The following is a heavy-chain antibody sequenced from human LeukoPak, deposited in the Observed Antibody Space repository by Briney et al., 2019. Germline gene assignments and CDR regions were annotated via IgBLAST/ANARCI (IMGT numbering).Heavy chain of an antibody. Sequence: SETLSLTCTVSGGSISSYYWSWIRQPPGKGLEWIGYIHYSGSTNYNPSLKSRVTISVDTSKNQFSLKLSSVTAADTAVYYCARLASSSWYPIQYWGQGTLVTVSS. CDR1: GGSISSYY. V-gene: IGHV4-59*01. CDR2: IHYSGST. J-gene: IGHJ4*02. CDR3: ARLASSSWYPIQY. D-gene: IGHD6-13*01.